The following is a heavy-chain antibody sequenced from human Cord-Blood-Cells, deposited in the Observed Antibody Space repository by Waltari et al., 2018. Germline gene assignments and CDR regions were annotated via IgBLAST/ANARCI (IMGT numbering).Heavy chain of an antibody. CDR2: IYHSGST. J-gene: IGHJ3*02. V-gene: IGHV4-4*02. CDR1: GRSICSSNW. CDR3: NSRSDSSGYYGVDI. Sequence: QVQLPASGPGLVKPSGPLSLTCAVSGRSICSSNWRSGVRQPPGKGLEWIGEIYHSGSTNYNPSLKSRVTISVDKSKNQFSLKLSSVTAADTAVYYCNSRSDSSGYYGVDIWGQGTMVTVSS. D-gene: IGHD3-22*01.